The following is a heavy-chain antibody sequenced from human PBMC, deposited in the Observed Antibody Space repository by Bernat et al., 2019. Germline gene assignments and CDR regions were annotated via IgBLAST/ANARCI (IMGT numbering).Heavy chain of an antibody. Sequence: QVQLVESGGGVVQPGGCLRLSCAASGFMFSSFGMHWVRQAPGKGLEWLGVISFDGKNKYYADSVKGPIPLFRDNSQDPLDLQMNSLSAGDTAVYFWAKKNIGGGTTSAFDIWGQGTTVTVSS. CDR2: ISFDGKNK. V-gene: IGHV3-30*18. J-gene: IGHJ3*02. CDR3: AKKNIGGGTTSAFDI. CDR1: GFMFSSFG. D-gene: IGHD1-26*01.